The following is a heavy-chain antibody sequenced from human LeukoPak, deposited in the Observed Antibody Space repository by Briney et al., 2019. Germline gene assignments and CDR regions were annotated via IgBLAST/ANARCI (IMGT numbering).Heavy chain of an antibody. CDR2: MYYRGNT. J-gene: IGHJ4*02. D-gene: IGHD6-13*01. CDR1: GGTISSYY. CDR3: ATGVHGIAAAGDYYFDY. V-gene: IGHV4-59*01. Sequence: SETLSLTCTVSGGTISSYYWSWIRQPPGKGLEWIGYMYYRGNTNYDPSLKSRVTISIDTPNNQFSLKLSSVTAADTAVYYCATGVHGIAAAGDYYFDYWGQGTLVTVSS.